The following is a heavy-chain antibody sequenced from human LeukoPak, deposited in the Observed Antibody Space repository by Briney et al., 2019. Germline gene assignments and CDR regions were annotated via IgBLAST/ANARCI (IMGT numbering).Heavy chain of an antibody. Sequence: GGSLRLSCAASGFTFSSYSMNWVRRAPGKGLEWVSSISSSSSYIYYADSVKGRFTISRDNAKNSLYLQMNSLRAEDTAVYYCARREVAVAGSYYFDYWGQGTLVTVSS. D-gene: IGHD6-19*01. CDR1: GFTFSSYS. CDR2: ISSSSSYI. V-gene: IGHV3-21*01. CDR3: ARREVAVAGSYYFDY. J-gene: IGHJ4*02.